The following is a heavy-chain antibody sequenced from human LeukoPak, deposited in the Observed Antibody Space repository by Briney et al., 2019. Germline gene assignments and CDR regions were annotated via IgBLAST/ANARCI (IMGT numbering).Heavy chain of an antibody. V-gene: IGHV4-34*01. CDR2: INHSGST. CDR3: AKDWSYQGNYYYMDV. J-gene: IGHJ6*03. Sequence: SETVSLTCAVYGGSFSGYYWRWIRQPPGKGREGSGEINHSGSTNYNPSLKSRVTISVDTSKNQFSLKLSSVTAADTAVYYCAKDWSYQGNYYYMDVWGKGTTVTISS. CDR1: GGSFSGYY. D-gene: IGHD1-26*01.